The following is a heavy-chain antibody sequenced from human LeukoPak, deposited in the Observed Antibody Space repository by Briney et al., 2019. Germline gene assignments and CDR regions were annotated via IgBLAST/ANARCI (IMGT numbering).Heavy chain of an antibody. V-gene: IGHV4-59*01. Sequence: SETLSLTCTVSGGSISSYYWSWIRQPPGKGLEWIGYIYYSGSTNYNPSLKSRVTISVDTSKNQFSLKLSSVTAADTAVYYCARGRRWLQLFGGYYFDYWGQGTLVTVSS. CDR1: GGSISSYY. D-gene: IGHD5-24*01. CDR2: IYYSGST. CDR3: ARGRRWLQLFGGYYFDY. J-gene: IGHJ4*02.